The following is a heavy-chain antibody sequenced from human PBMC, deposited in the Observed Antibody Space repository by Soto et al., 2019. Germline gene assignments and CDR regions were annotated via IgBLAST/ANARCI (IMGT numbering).Heavy chain of an antibody. CDR3: AKDLFVVGYRSSTSCYEDY. J-gene: IGHJ4*02. CDR1: GFTFSSYA. CDR2: ISGSGGST. Sequence: GGSLRLSCAASGFTFSSYAMSWVRQAPGKGLEWVSAISGSGGSTYYADSVKGRFTISRDNSKNTLYLQMNSLRAEDTAVYYCAKDLFVVGYRSSTSCYEDYWGQGTLVTVSS. D-gene: IGHD2-2*01. V-gene: IGHV3-23*01.